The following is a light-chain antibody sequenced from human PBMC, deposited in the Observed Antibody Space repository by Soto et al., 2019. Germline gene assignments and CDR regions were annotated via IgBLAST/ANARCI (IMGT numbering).Light chain of an antibody. CDR2: EAS. CDR1: QSVSRW. V-gene: IGKV1-5*01. J-gene: IGKJ1*01. Sequence: DIQMTQSPSTLSASVGDTVTITCRASQSVSRWLNWYQQKPGKAPRLLIYEASNLESGVPMRFSGSGSGTEFVLTSTSLQPADSATYYCQQFNSKVWTFGQGTRVEI. CDR3: QQFNSKVWT.